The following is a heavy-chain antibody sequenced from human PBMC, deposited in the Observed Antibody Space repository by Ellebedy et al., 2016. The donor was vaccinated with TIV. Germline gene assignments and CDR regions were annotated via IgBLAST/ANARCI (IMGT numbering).Heavy chain of an antibody. CDR2: INSDGRST. D-gene: IGHD4-17*01. CDR3: ARDTVTTENERRWYYYYGMEV. Sequence: PGGSLRLSCAASGFTFSSSWMHWVRQAPGKGLVWVSRINSDGRSTSYADSVKGRITISRDNAKNTLYLQMTSLRAEDTAVYYCARDTVTTENERRWYYYYGMEVWGQGTTVTVSS. V-gene: IGHV3-74*01. CDR1: GFTFSSSW. J-gene: IGHJ6*02.